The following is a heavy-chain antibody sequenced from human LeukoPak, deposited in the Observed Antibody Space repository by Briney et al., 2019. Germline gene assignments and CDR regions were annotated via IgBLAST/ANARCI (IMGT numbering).Heavy chain of an antibody. J-gene: IGHJ3*02. CDR2: INHSGST. V-gene: IGHV4-34*01. Sequence: PSETLSLTCAVYGGSFSGYYWSWIRQPPGKGLEWIGEINHSGSTNYNPSLRSRVTISVDTSKNQSSLKLSSVTAADTAVYYCARPRFGELNAFDIWGQGTMVTVSS. CDR1: GGSFSGYY. CDR3: ARPRFGELNAFDI. D-gene: IGHD3-10*01.